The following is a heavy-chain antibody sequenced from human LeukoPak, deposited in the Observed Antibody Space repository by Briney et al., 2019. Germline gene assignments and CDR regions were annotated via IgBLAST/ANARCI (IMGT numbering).Heavy chain of an antibody. CDR2: INPNSGGT. CDR1: GYTFTGYY. CDR3: ARGGPSRGSDFYYFDY. Sequence: ASVKVSCKATGYTFTGYYVHWVRQAPGQGLEWMGWINPNSGGTKYAEKFQGRVTMTRDTSISTAYMELNILKSDDTAVYYCARGGPSRGSDFYYFDYWGQGTLVTVSS. V-gene: IGHV1-2*02. D-gene: IGHD2-21*02. J-gene: IGHJ4*02.